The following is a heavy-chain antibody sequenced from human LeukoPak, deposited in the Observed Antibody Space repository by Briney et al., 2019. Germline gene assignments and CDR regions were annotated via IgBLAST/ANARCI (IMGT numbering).Heavy chain of an antibody. CDR1: GFTFSSYA. J-gene: IGHJ4*02. CDR2: ISGSGGNT. Sequence: PGGSLRLSCAASGFTFSSYAMSWVRQAPGKGLEWVSAISGSGGNTYYADSVKGRFTISRDNSKNTLYLQMNSLRAEDTAVYYCAKDGRYCSSTSCYENFDYWGQGTLVTVSS. CDR3: AKDGRYCSSTSCYENFDY. D-gene: IGHD2-2*01. V-gene: IGHV3-23*01.